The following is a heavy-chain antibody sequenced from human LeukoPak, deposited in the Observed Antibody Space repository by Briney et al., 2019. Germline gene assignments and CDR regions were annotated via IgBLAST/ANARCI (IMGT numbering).Heavy chain of an antibody. CDR3: ARELYCTNGVCGDAFDI. Sequence: SETLSLTCTVSGGSISSYYWSWIRQPPGKGLEWIGYIYYSGSTNYNPSLKSRVTISVDTSKNQFSLKLSSVTAADTAVYYCARELYCTNGVCGDAFDIWGQGTMVTVSS. CDR2: IYYSGST. J-gene: IGHJ3*02. D-gene: IGHD2-8*01. V-gene: IGHV4-59*01. CDR1: GGSISSYY.